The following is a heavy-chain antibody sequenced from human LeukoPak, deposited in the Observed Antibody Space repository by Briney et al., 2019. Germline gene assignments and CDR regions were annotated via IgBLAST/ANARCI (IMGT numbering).Heavy chain of an antibody. V-gene: IGHV1-46*01. J-gene: IGHJ1*01. CDR3: ARLGVAGDPSSAEYFQH. D-gene: IGHD6-19*01. CDR2: INPSGGST. Sequence: ASVKVSCKASGYTFTSYYMHWVRQAPGQGLEWMGIINPSGGSTSYAQKFQGRVTMTRDTSTSTVYMELSSLRSDDTAVYYCARLGVAGDPSSAEYFQHWGQGTLVIVSS. CDR1: GYTFTSYY.